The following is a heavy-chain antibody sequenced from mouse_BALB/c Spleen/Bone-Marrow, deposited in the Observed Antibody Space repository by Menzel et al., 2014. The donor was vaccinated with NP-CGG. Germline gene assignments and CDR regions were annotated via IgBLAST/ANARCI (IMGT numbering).Heavy chain of an antibody. CDR3: ARKDYGYNYVMVY. CDR2: VNPNNGGT. V-gene: IGHV1-18*01. Sequence: EVQLQQSGPELVKPGASVKISCKTSGYTFTEYTMHWVKQSHGKSLEWIGGVNPNNGGTIYNQKFKGKATLTVDKSSSTAYMELRSLTSEDSAVYYCARKDYGYNYVMVYWGQGTSVTVSS. J-gene: IGHJ4*01. D-gene: IGHD1-2*01. CDR1: GYTFTEYT.